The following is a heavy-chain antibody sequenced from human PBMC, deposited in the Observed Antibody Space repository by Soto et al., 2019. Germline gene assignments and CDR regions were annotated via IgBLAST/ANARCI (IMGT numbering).Heavy chain of an antibody. CDR3: AREGGGGTIAFDY. CDR1: GGSITTFY. Sequence: SETLSLTCTVSGGSITTFYWSWVRQPPGKGLEWIGYIYHSGHSNYNPSLKSRVTMAVDTSKNQFSLKVSSATAADTAVYYCAREGGGGTIAFDYWGQGTLVTVSS. D-gene: IGHD6-13*01. CDR2: IYHSGHS. J-gene: IGHJ4*02. V-gene: IGHV4-59*01.